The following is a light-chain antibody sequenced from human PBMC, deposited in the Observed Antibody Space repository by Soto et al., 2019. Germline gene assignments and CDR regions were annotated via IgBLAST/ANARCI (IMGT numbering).Light chain of an antibody. CDR2: GAS. J-gene: IGKJ1*01. Sequence: EIVLTQSPGTLSLSPGERANLSCRAIQSVSSSYLAWYQQKPGQAPRLLIYGASSRATGIPGRFSGSGSGTDFTLTISRLEPEDFAVYYCQQYGSSPRTFGQGTKVEIK. CDR1: QSVSSSY. V-gene: IGKV3-20*01. CDR3: QQYGSSPRT.